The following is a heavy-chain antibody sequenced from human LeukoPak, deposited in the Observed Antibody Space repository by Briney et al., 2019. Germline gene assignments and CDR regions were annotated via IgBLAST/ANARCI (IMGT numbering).Heavy chain of an antibody. CDR1: GFTFSSYG. D-gene: IGHD4-17*01. V-gene: IGHV3-30*02. Sequence: GGSLRLSCAASGFTFSSYGMHWVRQAPGKGLEWVAVIWYGGSNKHYADSVKGRFTISRDNSKNTLYLQMNSLRAEDTAVYYCAKGHPTYGDYDTYFDYWGQGTLVTVSS. CDR3: AKGHPTYGDYDTYFDY. J-gene: IGHJ4*02. CDR2: IWYGGSNK.